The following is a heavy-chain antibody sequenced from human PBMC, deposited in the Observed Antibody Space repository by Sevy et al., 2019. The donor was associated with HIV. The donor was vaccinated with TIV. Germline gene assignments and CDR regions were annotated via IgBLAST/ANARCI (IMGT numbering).Heavy chain of an antibody. J-gene: IGHJ3*02. CDR3: TTVGIPMWGSEAFDI. Sequence: GGSLRLSCAASGFTFSIIYMNWVRQSPGKGLEWVGRMKSKTDGGTTDYAAPVKDRFTMSRDDSKNTLYLQMNSLKADDTAVYYCTTVGIPMWGSEAFDIWGQGTMVTVSS. CDR1: GFTFSIIY. D-gene: IGHD7-27*01. V-gene: IGHV3-15*01. CDR2: MKSKTDGGTT.